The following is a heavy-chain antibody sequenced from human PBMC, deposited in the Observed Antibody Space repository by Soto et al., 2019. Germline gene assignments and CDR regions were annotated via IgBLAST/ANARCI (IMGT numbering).Heavy chain of an antibody. V-gene: IGHV4-59*08. D-gene: IGHD5-18*01. CDR1: GGSISSYY. J-gene: IGHJ4*02. Sequence: SETLSLTCTVSGGSISSYYWSWIRQPPGKGLEWIGYIYYSGSTNYNPSLKSRVTISVDTSKNQFSLKLSSVTAADTAVYYCARWPKRGYSYGHDYWGQGTLVTVSS. CDR3: ARWPKRGYSYGHDY. CDR2: IYYSGST.